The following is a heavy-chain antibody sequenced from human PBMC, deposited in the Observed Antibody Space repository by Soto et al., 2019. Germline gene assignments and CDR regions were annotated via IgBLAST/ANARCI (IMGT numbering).Heavy chain of an antibody. Sequence: ASVKVSCKVSGYTLTELSMHWVRQAPGKGLEWMGGFDPEDGETIYAQKFQGRVAMTEDTSTDTAYMELSSLRSEDTAVYYCATEDKRCSGGSCYPALGMDVWGKGTTVTVSS. J-gene: IGHJ6*04. D-gene: IGHD2-15*01. CDR3: ATEDKRCSGGSCYPALGMDV. V-gene: IGHV1-24*01. CDR2: FDPEDGET. CDR1: GYTLTELS.